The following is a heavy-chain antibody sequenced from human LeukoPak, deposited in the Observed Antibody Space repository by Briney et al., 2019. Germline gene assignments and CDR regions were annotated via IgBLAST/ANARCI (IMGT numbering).Heavy chain of an antibody. J-gene: IGHJ3*02. CDR1: GSTLSSYW. V-gene: IGHV3-7*03. CDR2: IKEDGSEK. CDR3: ARDWVAGVPFDAFDI. Sequence: PGGSLRLSCAASGSTLSSYWMSWVRQAPGKGLEWVANIKEDGSEKYYVDSVKGRFTISRDNAKNSLYLHMNSLTAEDTAMYYCARDWVAGVPFDAFDIWGQGTMVSVSS. D-gene: IGHD3-10*01.